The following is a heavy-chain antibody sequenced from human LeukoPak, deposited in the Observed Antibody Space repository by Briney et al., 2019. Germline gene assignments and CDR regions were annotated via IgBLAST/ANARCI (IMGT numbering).Heavy chain of an antibody. V-gene: IGHV4-38-2*01. CDR3: ARAVAHISIIRFGWYFDE. CDR2: MYHSGRA. Sequence: PSETLSLTCSVSGYSISSGYYWGWIRQPPGKGLEWIGIMYHSGRAYYNPSLKSRVTISIDTSKNQLSLKLTSVTAADTAVYFCARAVAHISIIRFGWYFDEWGQGTLATVSS. CDR1: GYSISSGYY. J-gene: IGHJ4*02. D-gene: IGHD3-16*01.